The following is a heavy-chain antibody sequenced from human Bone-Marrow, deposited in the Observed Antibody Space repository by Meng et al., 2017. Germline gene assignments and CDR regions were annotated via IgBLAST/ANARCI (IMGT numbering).Heavy chain of an antibody. CDR2: ISSSGSTI. CDR1: GFTFSDYY. CDR3: AREPTPYSSGWGPLDY. Sequence: GGFLRLSCAASGFTFSDYYMSWIRQAPGKGLEWVSYISSSGSTIYYADSVKGRFTISRDNSKNTLYLRMNSLRAEDTGVYYCAREPTPYSSGWGPLDYWGQGTLVTVSS. V-gene: IGHV3-11*04. J-gene: IGHJ4*02. D-gene: IGHD6-19*01.